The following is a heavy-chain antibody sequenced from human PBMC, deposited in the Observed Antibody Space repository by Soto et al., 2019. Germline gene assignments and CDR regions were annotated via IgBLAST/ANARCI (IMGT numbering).Heavy chain of an antibody. CDR3: AREGPDYYDSSGYYSIFDY. V-gene: IGHV1-18*04. CDR2: ISAYNGNT. D-gene: IGHD3-22*01. CDR1: GYTFTSYG. J-gene: IGHJ4*02. Sequence: ASVKVSCKASGYTFTSYGISWVRQAPGQGLEWMGWISAYNGNTNYAQKLQGRVTMTTDTSTSTAYMELRSLRSDDTAVYYCAREGPDYYDSSGYYSIFDYWGQGTLVTVSS.